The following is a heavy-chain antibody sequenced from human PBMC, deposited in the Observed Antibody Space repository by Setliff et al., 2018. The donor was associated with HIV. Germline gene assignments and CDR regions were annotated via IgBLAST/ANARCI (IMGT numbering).Heavy chain of an antibody. D-gene: IGHD6-13*01. CDR2: INPNSGST. V-gene: IGHV1-2*06. CDR1: GYTFTGYY. CDR3: ARRRTDSVSWYDSEFDP. J-gene: IGHJ5*02. Sequence: ASVKVSCKASGYTFTGYYIHWVRQAPGQGLEWMGRINPNSGSTNYAQKFQGRVTMTRDTSISTAYMELSSLRSDDTAVYYCARRRTDSVSWYDSEFDPWGQGTLVTSPQ.